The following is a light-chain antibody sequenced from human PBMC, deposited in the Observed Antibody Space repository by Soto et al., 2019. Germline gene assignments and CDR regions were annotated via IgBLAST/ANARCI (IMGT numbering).Light chain of an antibody. V-gene: IGLV2-11*01. CDR2: DVS. Sequence: QSALTQPRSVSGSPGQSVTISCTGTSSDVGGYNYVSWYQQHPGKAPKLMIYDVSKRPSGVPDRFSGSKSGNTASLTISGRQAEDEADYYCCSSVGIYTAVFGVGTKLTVL. J-gene: IGLJ3*02. CDR1: SSDVGGYNY. CDR3: CSSVGIYTAV.